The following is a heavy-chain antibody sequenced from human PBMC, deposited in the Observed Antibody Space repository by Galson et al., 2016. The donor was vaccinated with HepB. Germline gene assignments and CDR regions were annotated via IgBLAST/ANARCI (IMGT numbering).Heavy chain of an antibody. CDR2: ICDGGSA. CDR3: ARDPPGGPDFALDV. J-gene: IGHJ6*02. CDR1: GFTVSSNC. D-gene: IGHD3-10*01. Sequence: SLRLSCAASGFTVSSNCMSWVRQAPGKGLEWVSLICDGGSAYYTDSVKARFTISRDNSKNTLYLQMNNLRPEDTAVYFCARDPPGGPDFALDVWGQGTTVTVSS. V-gene: IGHV3-66*01.